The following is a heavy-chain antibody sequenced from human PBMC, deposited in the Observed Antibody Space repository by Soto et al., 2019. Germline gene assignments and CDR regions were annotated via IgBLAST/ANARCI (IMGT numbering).Heavy chain of an antibody. V-gene: IGHV1-3*04. CDR1: GYTFINYA. D-gene: IGHD3-10*01. J-gene: IGHJ4*02. Sequence: QVQLVQSGAEVKKPGASVKVSCKASGYTFINYAINWVRQAPGQRLEWMGWINTLNGNTRSSQKFQDRVTITRDTLASTAYMEMSALRSEDTRVYYCARVGTIDNYYDYFEYWGQATLVAVSS. CDR2: INTLNGNT. CDR3: ARVGTIDNYYDYFEY.